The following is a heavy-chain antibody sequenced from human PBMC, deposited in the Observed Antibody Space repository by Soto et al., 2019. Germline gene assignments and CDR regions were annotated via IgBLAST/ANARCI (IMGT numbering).Heavy chain of an antibody. V-gene: IGHV5-51*01. CDR2: IYPRDSDT. CDR3: ARQMTTGWYPFDS. D-gene: IGHD6-19*01. Sequence: GEALQISYTGSVCRVTRYWSAWVRQMPGKGLECMGLIYPRDSDTRYSPSFQGQVTISADKSLSTAYLQWRSLKASDTAIYYCARQMTTGWYPFDSWGQGTLVTVSS. J-gene: IGHJ4*02. CDR1: VCRVTRYW.